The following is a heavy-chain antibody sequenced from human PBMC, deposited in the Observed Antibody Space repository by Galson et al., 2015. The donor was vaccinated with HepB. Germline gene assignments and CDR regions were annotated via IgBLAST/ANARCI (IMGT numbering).Heavy chain of an antibody. V-gene: IGHV4-34*01. J-gene: IGHJ6*02. CDR3: ARGNHCSSSSCHSYFEYGLDV. D-gene: IGHD1-14*01. Sequence: LSLTCTVYGGSFSGYYWNWIRQPPGQGLEWTGEIHHRGRSSHNPSLKSRVTISVDTSKKQFSLKVSSVTAADTATYYCARGNHCSSSSCHSYFEYGLDVWGLGTTVTVSS. CDR1: GGSFSGYY. CDR2: IHHRGRS.